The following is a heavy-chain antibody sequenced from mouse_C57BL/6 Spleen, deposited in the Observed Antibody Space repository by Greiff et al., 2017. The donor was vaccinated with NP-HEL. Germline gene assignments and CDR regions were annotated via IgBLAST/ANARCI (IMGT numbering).Heavy chain of an antibody. Sequence: VQLQQSGAELVKPGASVKISCKASGYAFSSYWMNWVKQRPGKGLEWIGQIYPGDGDTNYNGKFKGKATLTADKSSSTAYMQLSSLTSEDSAVYFCARGYYEYYWYFDVWGTGTTVTVSS. CDR2: IYPGDGDT. CDR3: ARGYYEYYWYFDV. J-gene: IGHJ1*03. D-gene: IGHD2-4*01. V-gene: IGHV1-80*01. CDR1: GYAFSSYW.